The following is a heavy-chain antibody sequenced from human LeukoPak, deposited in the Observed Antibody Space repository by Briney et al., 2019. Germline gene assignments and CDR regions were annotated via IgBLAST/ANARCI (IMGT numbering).Heavy chain of an antibody. V-gene: IGHV3-23*01. CDR3: ARHIVVVVAATDY. D-gene: IGHD2-15*01. CDR1: GFTFSSYA. CDR2: ISGSGGST. J-gene: IGHJ4*02. Sequence: GVSLRLSCAASGFTFSSYAMSWVRQAPGKGLEWVSAISGSGGSTYYADSVKGRFTISRDNSKNTLYLQMNSLRAEDMAVYYCARHIVVVVAATDYWGQGTLVTVSS.